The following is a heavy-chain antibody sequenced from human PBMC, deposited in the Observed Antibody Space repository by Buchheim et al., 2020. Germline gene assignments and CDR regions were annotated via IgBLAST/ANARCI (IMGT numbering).Heavy chain of an antibody. CDR3: AKVGSSAYFFES. V-gene: IGHV3-23*01. CDR2: INGRGDNT. Sequence: EVGLLESGGSLAQPGGSLILSCAASGFTFTSYLMMWVRQGPGKGLECVSTINGRGDNTYYADSVKGRFIISRDPSRKPIYLRMDSLRVEDTAIYYCAKVGSSAYFFESWGRGTL. J-gene: IGHJ4*02. CDR1: GFTFTSYL.